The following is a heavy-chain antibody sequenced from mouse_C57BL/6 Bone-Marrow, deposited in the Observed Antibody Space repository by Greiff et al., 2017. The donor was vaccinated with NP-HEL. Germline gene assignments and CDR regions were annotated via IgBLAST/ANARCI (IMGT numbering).Heavy chain of an antibody. D-gene: IGHD2-3*01. CDR1: GYAFTNYL. J-gene: IGHJ4*01. V-gene: IGHV1-54*01. CDR3: ARDGYYPYYAMDY. Sequence: VQLHQSGAELVRPGTSVKVSCKASGYAFTNYLIEWVKQRPGQGLEWIGVINPGSGGTNYNEKFKGKATLTADKSSSTAYMQLSSLTSEDSAVYFCARDGYYPYYAMDYWGQGTSVTVSS. CDR2: INPGSGGT.